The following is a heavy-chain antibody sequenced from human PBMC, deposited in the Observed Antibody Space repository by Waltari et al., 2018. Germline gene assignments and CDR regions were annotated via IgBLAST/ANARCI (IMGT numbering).Heavy chain of an antibody. CDR2: INWDASFV. CDR1: GFKFDDYA. V-gene: IGHV3-43D*03. CDR3: ARERNSLYYYAMDV. Sequence: EVQLVESGGLVVQPGGSLRLSCAASGFKFDDYAMYWVRQAPGKGLELFSFINWDASFVDYGDSVKGRIIVSRDNRKNSLYLQFNSLQPEDTALYYCARERNSLYYYAMDVWGQGTTVTVSS. J-gene: IGHJ6*02.